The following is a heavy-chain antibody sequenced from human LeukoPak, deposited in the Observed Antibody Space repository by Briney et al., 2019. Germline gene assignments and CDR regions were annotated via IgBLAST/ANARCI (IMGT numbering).Heavy chain of an antibody. V-gene: IGHV1-46*01. J-gene: IGHJ3*02. CDR2: INPSGGST. Sequence: ASVKVSCKASGYTFTCYYMHWVRQAPGQGLEWMGIINPSGGSTSYAQKFQGRVTMTRDTSTSTVYMELSSLRSEDTAVYYCARDPAGGYFDWLFGRDDAFDIWGQGTMATVSS. D-gene: IGHD3-9*01. CDR1: GYTFTCYY. CDR3: ARDPAGGYFDWLFGRDDAFDI.